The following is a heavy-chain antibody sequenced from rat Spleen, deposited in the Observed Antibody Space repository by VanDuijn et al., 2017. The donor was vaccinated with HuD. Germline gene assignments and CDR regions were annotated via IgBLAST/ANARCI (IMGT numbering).Heavy chain of an antibody. V-gene: IGHV5-22*01. CDR3: ARLGYTYYGYNYFDY. CDR2: ISYEGSSS. J-gene: IGHJ2*01. D-gene: IGHD1-9*01. CDR1: GFTFSNYG. Sequence: EVQLVESGGGLVQPGRSLKLSCAASGFTFSNYGMAWVRQAPKKGLEWVASISYEGSSSSYGDSVKGRFTISRDNAKSTLYLQMNSLRSEDTATYYCARLGYTYYGYNYFDYWGQGVMVTVSS.